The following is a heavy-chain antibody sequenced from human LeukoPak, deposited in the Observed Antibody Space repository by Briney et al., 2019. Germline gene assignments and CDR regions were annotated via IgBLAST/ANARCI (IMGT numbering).Heavy chain of an antibody. Sequence: GGSLRLSCAASGFTFSTYSMNWVRQAPGKGLVWVSRINSDGSSTSYADSVKGRFTISRDNAKNTLYLQMNSLRAEDTAVYYCASDTIFGVAPFDYWGQGTLVTVSS. CDR3: ASDTIFGVAPFDY. D-gene: IGHD3-3*01. V-gene: IGHV3-74*01. CDR1: GFTFSTYS. CDR2: INSDGSST. J-gene: IGHJ4*02.